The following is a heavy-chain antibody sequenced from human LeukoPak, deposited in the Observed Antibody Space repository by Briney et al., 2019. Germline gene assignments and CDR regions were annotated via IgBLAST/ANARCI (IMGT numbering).Heavy chain of an antibody. J-gene: IGHJ4*02. CDR2: VSAGGIT. V-gene: IGHV3-23*01. CDR3: AKRLYLEELPGWFFDH. CDR1: GFTFDNYA. Sequence: GGSLRLSCAASGFTFDNYAMSWVRQVPGKGLEWVSAVSAGGITHYGDSVRGRFTVSRDNSRNTLYLEIDNQRLEDTAVYYCAKRLYLEELPGWFFDHWGQGTLVTVSS. D-gene: IGHD1/OR15-1a*01.